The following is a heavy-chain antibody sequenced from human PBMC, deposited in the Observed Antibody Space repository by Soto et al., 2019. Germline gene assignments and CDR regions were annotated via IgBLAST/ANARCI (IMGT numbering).Heavy chain of an antibody. CDR3: ARERGDARTAYFDY. CDR1: GFTFSSYA. Sequence: GGSLRLSCAASGFTFSSYAMHWVRQAPGKGREYVSAISSNGGSTYYANSVKGRFTISRDNSKNTLYLQMGSLRAEDMAVYYCARERGDARTAYFDYWGQGTLVTVSS. D-gene: IGHD3-16*01. V-gene: IGHV3-64*01. CDR2: ISSNGGST. J-gene: IGHJ4*02.